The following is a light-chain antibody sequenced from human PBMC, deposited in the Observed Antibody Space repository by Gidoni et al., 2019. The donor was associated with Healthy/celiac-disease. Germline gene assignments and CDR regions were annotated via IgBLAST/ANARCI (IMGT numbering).Light chain of an antibody. V-gene: IGLV2-23*02. CDR2: EVS. J-gene: IGLJ3*02. CDR3: CSYAGSSTFWV. Sequence: QSALTQPASVSGSPGQSITISCTATSSDVGSYNLVSWYQQHPGKDPKLMIYEVSKRPSGVSNRFSGSKSGNTASLTISGLQAEDEADYYCCSYAGSSTFWVFGGGTKLTVL. CDR1: SSDVGSYNL.